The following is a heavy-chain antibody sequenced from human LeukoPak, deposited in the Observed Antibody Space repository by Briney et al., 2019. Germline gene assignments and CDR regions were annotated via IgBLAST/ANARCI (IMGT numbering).Heavy chain of an antibody. J-gene: IGHJ4*02. V-gene: IGHV3-23*01. CDR1: GFTFSNYG. Sequence: GGSLRLSCAASGFTFSNYGMSWVRQAPGKGLEWVSVITGSGGTTYYADSVKGRFTISRDNSKNTLYLQMNSLRAEDTAVYYCAKDFPITMVRGVIRGLFDYWGQGTLVTVSS. D-gene: IGHD3-10*01. CDR3: AKDFPITMVRGVIRGLFDY. CDR2: ITGSGGTT.